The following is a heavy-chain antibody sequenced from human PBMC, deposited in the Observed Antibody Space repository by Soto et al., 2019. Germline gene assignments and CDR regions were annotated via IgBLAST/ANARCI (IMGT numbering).Heavy chain of an antibody. CDR3: ARGIVLMVYAIPLFDY. CDR2: IKQDGSEK. Sequence: GGSLRLSCAASGFTFSSYWMSWVRQAPGKGLEWVANIKQDGSEKYYVDSVKGRFTISRDNAKNSLYLQMNSLRAEETAEYYCARGIVLMVYAIPLFDYWGQGTLVTVSS. CDR1: GFTFSSYW. J-gene: IGHJ4*02. V-gene: IGHV3-7*01. D-gene: IGHD2-8*01.